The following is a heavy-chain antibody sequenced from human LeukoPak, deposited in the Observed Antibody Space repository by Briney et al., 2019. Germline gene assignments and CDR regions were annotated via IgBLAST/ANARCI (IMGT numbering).Heavy chain of an antibody. CDR2: INSDGSST. J-gene: IGHJ4*02. V-gene: IGHV3-74*01. Sequence: GGSLRLSCAASGFTLSSYWMHWVRQAPGKGLVWVSRINSDGSSTSYAGSVKGRFTISRDNAKNTLYLQMNSLRVEDTAVCYCARGSYSFDYWGQGALVTVSS. CDR3: ARGSYSFDY. D-gene: IGHD3-16*02. CDR1: GFTLSSYW.